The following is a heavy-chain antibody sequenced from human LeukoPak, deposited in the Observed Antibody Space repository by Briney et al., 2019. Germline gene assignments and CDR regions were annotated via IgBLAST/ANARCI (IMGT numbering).Heavy chain of an antibody. CDR3: ARDLGPPYSSGWYWY. V-gene: IGHV1-2*02. D-gene: IGHD6-19*01. CDR1: GYTFTGYY. J-gene: IGHJ4*02. Sequence: ASVKVSCKASGYTFTGYYMQGGRQAPGQGGEGRGGRNPNSGGTNYAQKFQGRVPMTSCTSISTAYMELRRLRPDDTAVYYCARDLGPPYSSGWYWYWGQGTLVTVSS. CDR2: RNPNSGGT.